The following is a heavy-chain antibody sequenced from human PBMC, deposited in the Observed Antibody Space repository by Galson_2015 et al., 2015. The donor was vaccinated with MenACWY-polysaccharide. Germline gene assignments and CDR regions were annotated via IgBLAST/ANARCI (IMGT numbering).Heavy chain of an antibody. V-gene: IGHV3-23*01. CDR2: VSGSGAST. D-gene: IGHD6-13*01. Sequence: SLRLSCATSGFTFSSYIMSWVRQTPGKGLEWVSGVSGSGASTYYADSVKGRFTISGDNSKNTLYLQMNSLTAADTAVYYCAKSRGAAAADYWGQGTLVTVSS. CDR1: GFTFSSYI. J-gene: IGHJ4*02. CDR3: AKSRGAAAADY.